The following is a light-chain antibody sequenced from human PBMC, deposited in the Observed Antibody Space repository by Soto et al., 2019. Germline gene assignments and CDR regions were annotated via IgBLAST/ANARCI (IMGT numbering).Light chain of an antibody. Sequence: DIQMSQSPSTLSASVGRRVTMTCRASQYISKWLAWYQQKPGKAPKLLIYDASILAGGVPSRFSGSGSGTDFTLTITSLQPEDFATYFCQHYYSSPYSFGQGTRLEIK. CDR3: QHYYSSPYS. CDR1: QYISKW. J-gene: IGKJ2*03. CDR2: DAS. V-gene: IGKV1-5*01.